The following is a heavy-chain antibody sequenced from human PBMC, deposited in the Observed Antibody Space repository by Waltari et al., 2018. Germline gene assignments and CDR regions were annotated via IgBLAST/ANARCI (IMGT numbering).Heavy chain of an antibody. D-gene: IGHD6-19*01. Sequence: QVQLVQSGAEVQKPGASVKVYCKASGYTFTGYYMHWVRQAPGQGLEWMGRINPNSGGTNYAQKFQGRVTMTRDTSISTAYMELSRLRSDDTAVYYCAREGSSGSPGLGYWGQGTLVTVSS. CDR2: INPNSGGT. J-gene: IGHJ4*02. V-gene: IGHV1-2*06. CDR3: AREGSSGSPGLGY. CDR1: GYTFTGYY.